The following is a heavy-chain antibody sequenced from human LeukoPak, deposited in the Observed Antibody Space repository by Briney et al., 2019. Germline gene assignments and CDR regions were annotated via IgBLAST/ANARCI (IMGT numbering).Heavy chain of an antibody. D-gene: IGHD6-19*01. CDR2: INDDTP. V-gene: IGHV3-23*01. J-gene: IGHJ4*02. Sequence: GGSLRLSCAASGFSFNTYSMSWVRQAPGKGLEWVSAINDDTPYYTDSVKGRFTVSRDNSRDTLYLHLNSLRAEDTAVYYCARDRQGESIAVAGIAVDYWGQGTLVTVSS. CDR1: GFSFNTYS. CDR3: ARDRQGESIAVAGIAVDY.